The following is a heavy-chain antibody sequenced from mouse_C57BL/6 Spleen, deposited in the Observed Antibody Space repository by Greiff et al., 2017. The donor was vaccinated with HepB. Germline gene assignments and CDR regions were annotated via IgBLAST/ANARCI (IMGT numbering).Heavy chain of an antibody. Sequence: VQLQQSGAELVRPGASVTLSCKASGYTFPDYEMHWVKQTPVHGLEWIGAIDPETGGTAYNQKFKGKAILTADKSSSPAYMELRSLTSEYSAVYYCTRAITTVVATPWYFDVWGTGTTVTVSS. CDR1: GYTFPDYE. CDR3: TRAITTVVATPWYFDV. D-gene: IGHD1-1*01. J-gene: IGHJ1*03. CDR2: IDPETGGT. V-gene: IGHV1-15*01.